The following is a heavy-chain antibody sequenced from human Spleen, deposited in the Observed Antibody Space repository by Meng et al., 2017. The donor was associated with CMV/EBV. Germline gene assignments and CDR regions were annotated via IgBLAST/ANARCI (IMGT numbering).Heavy chain of an antibody. D-gene: IGHD4-17*01. CDR1: GFTFSSYS. J-gene: IGHJ4*02. CDR2: ISSSSSYI. V-gene: IGHV3-21*01. Sequence: GESLKISCAASGFTFSSYSMNWVRQAPGKGLEWVSSISSSSSYIYYADSVKGRFTISRDNANNSMYLQMNSLRAEDTAVYYCARDNSHSGGGGGYYGDPIPLDYWGQGTLVTVSS. CDR3: ARDNSHSGGGGGYYGDPIPLDY.